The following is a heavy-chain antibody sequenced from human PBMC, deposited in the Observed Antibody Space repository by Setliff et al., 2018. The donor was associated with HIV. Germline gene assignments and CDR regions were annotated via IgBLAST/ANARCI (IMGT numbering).Heavy chain of an antibody. J-gene: IGHJ4*02. CDR1: GDTFSTSA. V-gene: IGHV1-69*10. CDR3: ARQSVTVGIPGYFDS. D-gene: IGHD6-13*01. Sequence: SVKVSCKAPGDTFSTSALSWVRQAPGQGLEWMGGIIPVFRMTDYAEKFQGRLIISADPSTNTAYMELSSLRSEDTAVYYCARQSVTVGIPGYFDSWGQGTLVTVSS. CDR2: IIPVFRMT.